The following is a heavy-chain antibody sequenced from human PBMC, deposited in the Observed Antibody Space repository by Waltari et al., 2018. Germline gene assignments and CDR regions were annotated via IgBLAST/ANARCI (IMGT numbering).Heavy chain of an antibody. J-gene: IGHJ5*02. D-gene: IGHD3-22*01. Sequence: QVQLQESGPGLVKPSETLSLACAVSGGSIYTYYWTWIRQPPGKGLEWIGFVYYGGSTRSTNYSPSLKSRVTISVDMSKNQFSLKLTSVTAADTALYYCARQGLGSESSGWRWDWFDPWGQGTLVTVSS. CDR1: GGSIYTYY. V-gene: IGHV4-59*08. CDR3: ARQGLGSESSGWRWDWFDP. CDR2: VYYGGSTRST.